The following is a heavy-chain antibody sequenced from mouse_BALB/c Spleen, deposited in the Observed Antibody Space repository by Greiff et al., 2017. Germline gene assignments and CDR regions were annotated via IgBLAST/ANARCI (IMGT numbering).Heavy chain of an antibody. D-gene: IGHD4-1*01. CDR2: INPSTGYT. CDR3: ATNAFAY. J-gene: IGHJ3*01. Sequence: VQGVESGAELAKPGASVKMSCKASGYTFTSYWMHWVKQRPGQGLEWIGYINPSTGYTEYNQKFKDKATLTADKSSSTAYMQLSSLTSEDSAVYYCATNAFAYWGQGTLVTVSA. V-gene: IGHV1-7*01. CDR1: GYTFTSYW.